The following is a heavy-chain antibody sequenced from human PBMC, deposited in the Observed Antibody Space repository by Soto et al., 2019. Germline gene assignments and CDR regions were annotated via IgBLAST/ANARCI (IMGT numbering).Heavy chain of an antibody. D-gene: IGHD2-21*01. V-gene: IGHV2-5*02. CDR2: IYWDDDV. CDR1: GFSLNTSGLG. CDR3: VHRPYCDAGYAGSWWFDP. J-gene: IGHJ5*02. Sequence: QITLKESGPTLVKPTQTLTLTCTFSGFSLNTSGLGVGWIRQPPGKALEWLALIYWDDDVYYSPSLKSRLTITKDTSNNQVVLSMTNMDPVDTATYYCVHRPYCDAGYAGSWWFDPWGQGTLVTVSS.